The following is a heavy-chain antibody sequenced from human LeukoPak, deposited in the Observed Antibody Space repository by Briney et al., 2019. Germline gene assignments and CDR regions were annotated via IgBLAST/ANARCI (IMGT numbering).Heavy chain of an antibody. J-gene: IGHJ4*02. CDR3: ARDRPGRYCSGGSCYSGVLTR. Sequence: GTLSLYCAASGFTFSSFGRHWDRQAPGQGLEWVANIKQDGREKYYVDSLKGRFTISRDNAKNPLYLQMNSLRAEDTAVYYCARDRPGRYCSGGSCYSGVLTRWGQGTLATVSS. CDR2: IKQDGREK. D-gene: IGHD2-15*01. V-gene: IGHV3-7*01. CDR1: GFTFSSFG.